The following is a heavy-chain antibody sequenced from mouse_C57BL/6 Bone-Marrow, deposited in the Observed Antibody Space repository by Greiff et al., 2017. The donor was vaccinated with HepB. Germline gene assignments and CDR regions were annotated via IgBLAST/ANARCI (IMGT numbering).Heavy chain of an antibody. CDR2: IDPENGDT. J-gene: IGHJ2*01. Sequence: VQLQQSGAELVRPGASVKLSCTASGFNIKDDYMHWVKQRPEQGLEWIGWIDPENGDTEYASKFQGKATITADTSSNTAYLQLSSLTSEDTAVYYCSRDFLSRDYFDYWGQGTTLTVSS. D-gene: IGHD1-1*01. V-gene: IGHV14-4*01. CDR1: GFNIKDDY. CDR3: SRDFLSRDYFDY.